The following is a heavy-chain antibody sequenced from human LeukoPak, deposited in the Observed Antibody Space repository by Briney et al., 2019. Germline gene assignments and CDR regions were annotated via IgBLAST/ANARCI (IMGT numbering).Heavy chain of an antibody. V-gene: IGHV4-59*08. CDR1: GGSISSYY. D-gene: IGHD5-18*01. CDR3: ARAVDTAMAFDY. Sequence: SETLSLSCTVSGGSISSYYWSWIRQPPGKGLEWIGYIYYSGSTNYNPSLKSRVTISVDTSKNQFSLKLSSVTAADTAVYYCARAVDTAMAFDYWGQGTLVTVSS. CDR2: IYYSGST. J-gene: IGHJ4*02.